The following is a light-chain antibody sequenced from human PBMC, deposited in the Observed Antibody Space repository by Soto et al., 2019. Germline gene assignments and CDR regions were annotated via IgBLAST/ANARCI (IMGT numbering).Light chain of an antibody. CDR3: QQRSSWPLT. V-gene: IGKV3D-20*02. CDR2: GAS. J-gene: IGKJ5*01. Sequence: EIVLTQSPGTLSLSPGERATLSCRASQSVSSSYLAWYQQKPGQAPRLLIYGASSRATGIPDRFSGSGSGTDFTLTISSLEPEDFALYYCQQRSSWPLTFGQGTRLEIK. CDR1: QSVSSSY.